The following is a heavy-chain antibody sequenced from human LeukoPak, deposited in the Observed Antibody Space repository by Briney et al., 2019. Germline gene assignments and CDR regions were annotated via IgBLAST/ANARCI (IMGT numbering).Heavy chain of an antibody. CDR3: VRGILSDDTLTGP. V-gene: IGHV1-18*01. D-gene: IGHD3-9*01. Sequence: ASVKVSCKTSGYTFSSYGINWVRHAPGQGLEWVGWISTYNGDTHYAQKLQGRVTMTTDTSTSTAYMELRSLTSDDTAVYYCVRGILSDDTLTGPWGQGTLVTVSS. CDR2: ISTYNGDT. CDR1: GYTFSSYG. J-gene: IGHJ5*02.